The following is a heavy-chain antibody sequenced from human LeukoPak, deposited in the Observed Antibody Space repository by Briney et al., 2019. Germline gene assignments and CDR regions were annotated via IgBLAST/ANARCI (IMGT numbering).Heavy chain of an antibody. CDR1: GFTFSTYG. J-gene: IGHJ4*02. CDR3: ARDLSTGPADYCFDS. Sequence: GGSLRLSCAASGFTFSTYGMHWVRQAPGKGLEWVSVISNVGGSKHYADSVKGRFTISRDNSKNTLLLQMNSLRPEDTAVYYCARDLSTGPADYCFDSWGQGTLVTVSS. D-gene: IGHD2-2*01. V-gene: IGHV3-30*03. CDR2: ISNVGGSK.